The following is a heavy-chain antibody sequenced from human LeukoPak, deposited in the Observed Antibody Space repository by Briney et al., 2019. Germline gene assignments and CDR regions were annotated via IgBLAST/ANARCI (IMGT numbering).Heavy chain of an antibody. CDR1: GGSINSYY. J-gene: IGHJ4*02. CDR3: ARRVGNYFDY. CDR2: IYYSGTT. Sequence: SETLSLTCTVSGGSINSYYWSWIRRHAGKGLEWIGYIYYSGTTNYNPSLKSRVTISVDTSKNQFSLKLSSVTAADTAVYYCARRVGNYFDYWGQGTLVTVSS. D-gene: IGHD3-10*01. V-gene: IGHV4-59*08.